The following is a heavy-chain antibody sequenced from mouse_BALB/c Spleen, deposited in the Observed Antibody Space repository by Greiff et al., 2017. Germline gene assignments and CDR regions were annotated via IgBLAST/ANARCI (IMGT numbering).Heavy chain of an antibody. CDR1: GYTFTSYY. Sequence: QVQLQQPGAELVKPGASVKLSCKASGYTFTSYYMYWVKQRPGQGLEWIGGINPSNGGTNFNEKFKSKATLTVDKSSSTAYMQLSSLTSEDSAVYYCTKSHYNWYFDDWGEGTTVTVSA. CDR2: INPSNGGT. J-gene: IGHJ1*01. D-gene: IGHD1-2*01. CDR3: TKSHYNWYFDD. V-gene: IGHV1S81*02.